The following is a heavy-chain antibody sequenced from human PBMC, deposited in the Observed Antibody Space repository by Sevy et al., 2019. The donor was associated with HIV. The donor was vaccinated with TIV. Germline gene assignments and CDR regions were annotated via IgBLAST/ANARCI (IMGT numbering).Heavy chain of an antibody. Sequence: SETMSLTCTVSGGSVSSGSYYWSWIRQPPGKGLEWIGYIYYSGSTNYYPSLKSRVTISVDTSKNQFSLKLSSVTAADTAVYYCARDMYYYGSGWFDPWGQGTLVTVSS. D-gene: IGHD3-10*01. J-gene: IGHJ5*02. CDR3: ARDMYYYGSGWFDP. V-gene: IGHV4-61*01. CDR2: IYYSGST. CDR1: GGSVSSGSYY.